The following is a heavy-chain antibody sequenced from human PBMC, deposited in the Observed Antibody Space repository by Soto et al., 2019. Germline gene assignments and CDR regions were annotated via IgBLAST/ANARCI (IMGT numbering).Heavy chain of an antibody. D-gene: IGHD3-10*01. J-gene: IGHJ6*02. Sequence: GGSLRRSCAASGFTFSSYEMNWVRHASGKGLEWVSYIITSCSTIYYADSVMGRFTISRDNAKNALYLQMNSLRAEDMAIYYCTRDTCLLWFGELLFKYGMDVWGQETTVTVSS. CDR1: GFTFSSYE. V-gene: IGHV3-48*03. CDR3: TRDTCLLWFGELLFKYGMDV. CDR2: IITSCSTI.